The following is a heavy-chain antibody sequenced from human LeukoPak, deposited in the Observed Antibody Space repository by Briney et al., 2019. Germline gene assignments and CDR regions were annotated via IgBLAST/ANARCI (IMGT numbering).Heavy chain of an antibody. CDR2: INPNSGGT. CDR1: GYTFTSYG. D-gene: IGHD2-21*01. Sequence: GASVKVSCKASGYTFTSYGISWVRQAPGQGLEWMGWINPNSGGTNYAQKFQGRVTMTRDTSISTASMELSRLRSDDTAVYYCARGDSSRGYYYMDVWGKGTTVTVSS. V-gene: IGHV1-2*02. J-gene: IGHJ6*03. CDR3: ARGDSSRGYYYMDV.